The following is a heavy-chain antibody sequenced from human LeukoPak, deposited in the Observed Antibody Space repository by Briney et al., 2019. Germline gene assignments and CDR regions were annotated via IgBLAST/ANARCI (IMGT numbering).Heavy chain of an antibody. Sequence: GSLRLSCAASGFTFSSYAMSWVRQAPGKGLEWVSAISGSGGSTYYADSVKGRFTISRDNSKNTLYLQMNSLRAEDTALYYCARAANYDSSGRDYWGQGTLVTVSS. CDR3: ARAANYDSSGRDY. CDR1: GFTFSSYA. J-gene: IGHJ4*02. CDR2: ISGSGGST. V-gene: IGHV3-23*01. D-gene: IGHD3-22*01.